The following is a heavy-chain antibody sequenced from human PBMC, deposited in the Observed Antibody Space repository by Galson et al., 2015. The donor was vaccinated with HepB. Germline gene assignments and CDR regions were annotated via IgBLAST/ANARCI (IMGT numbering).Heavy chain of an antibody. CDR2: IFYSGSS. V-gene: IGHV4-59*01. J-gene: IGHJ4*02. D-gene: IGHD2-8*02. CDR3: AREEHPGGLDY. Sequence: ETLSLTCTVSGGSISTYYWSWIRQPPGKGLEWIGCIFYSGSSNYNPSLRTRVAISVDTSKSQFSLKLSSVTAADTAVYYCAREEHPGGLDYWGQGILVTVSS. CDR1: GGSISTYY.